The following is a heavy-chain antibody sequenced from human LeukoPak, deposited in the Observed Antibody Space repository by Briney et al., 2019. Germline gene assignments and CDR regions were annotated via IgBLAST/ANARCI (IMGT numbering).Heavy chain of an antibody. CDR1: GGSISSSSYY. J-gene: IGHJ4*02. V-gene: IGHV4-39*07. CDR2: IYYSGST. D-gene: IGHD5-18*01. CDR3: ARVLFRAGRGLWSPFDY. Sequence: SETLSLTCTVSGGSISSSSYYWGWIRQPPGKGLEWIGSIYYSGSTYYNPSLKSRVTISVDTSKNQFSLKLSSVTAADTAVYYCARVLFRAGRGLWSPFDYWGQGTLVTVSS.